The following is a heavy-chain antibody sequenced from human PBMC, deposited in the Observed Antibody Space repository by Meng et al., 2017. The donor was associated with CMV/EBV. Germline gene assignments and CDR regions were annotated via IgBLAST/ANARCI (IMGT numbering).Heavy chain of an antibody. CDR3: ARDYQLELRSDDY. CDR2: INPNSGGT. Sequence: ASVQVSCKASGYTFTGYYMHWVRQAPGQGLEWMGWINPNSGGTNYAQKFQGRVTMTRDTSISTPYIELSRLRADDTAVYYCARDYQLELRSDDYWGQGTLVTVSS. CDR1: GYTFTGYY. J-gene: IGHJ4*02. V-gene: IGHV1-2*02. D-gene: IGHD1-7*01.